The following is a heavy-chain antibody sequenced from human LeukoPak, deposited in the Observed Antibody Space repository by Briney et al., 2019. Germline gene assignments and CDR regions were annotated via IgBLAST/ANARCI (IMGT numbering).Heavy chain of an antibody. D-gene: IGHD2-2*02. CDR2: IYYSRTT. J-gene: IGHJ5*02. V-gene: IGHV4-61*01. CDR3: TRGPLIPATAIDNWFDP. Sequence: SETLSLTCTVSGGSVSSGTYYRSWIRQPPGKGLEWIGYIYYSRTTNYNPSLKSRVTISVDTSKNQFSLKLNSVTAADTAVYYCTRGPLIPATAIDNWFDPWGQGTLVTVSS. CDR1: GGSVSSGTYY.